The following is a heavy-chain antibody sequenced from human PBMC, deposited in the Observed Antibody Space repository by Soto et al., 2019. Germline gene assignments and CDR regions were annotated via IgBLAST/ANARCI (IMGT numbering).Heavy chain of an antibody. Sequence: AETLCLTCTVSGSSISSSSYYWGWIRQPPGRGLEWFGSIFYSGSTYYNPSLNSRVTISVDTSKNQFSLKLSSVTAADTAVYYCATCRGEAVAGIDWFDPWGQGTLVTVSS. V-gene: IGHV4-39*01. D-gene: IGHD6-19*01. CDR3: ATCRGEAVAGIDWFDP. CDR2: IFYSGST. J-gene: IGHJ5*02. CDR1: GSSISSSSYY.